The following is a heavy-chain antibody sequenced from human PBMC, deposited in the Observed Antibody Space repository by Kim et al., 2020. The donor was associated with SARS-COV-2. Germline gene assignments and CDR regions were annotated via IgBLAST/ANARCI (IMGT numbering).Heavy chain of an antibody. V-gene: IGHV3-23*03. CDR2: IYSGGSST. CDR3: ATGRLL. J-gene: IGHJ1*01. CDR1: GFTFSSYA. Sequence: GGSLRLSCAASGFTFSSYAMSWVRQAPGKGLEWVSVIYSGGSSTYYADSVKGRFTISRDNSKNTLYLQMNSLRADDTAVYYCATGRLLWGQGTLFTVSS.